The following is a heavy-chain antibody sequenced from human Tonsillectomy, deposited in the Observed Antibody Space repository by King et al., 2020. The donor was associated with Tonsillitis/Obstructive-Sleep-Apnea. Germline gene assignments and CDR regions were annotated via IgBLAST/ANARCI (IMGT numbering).Heavy chain of an antibody. Sequence: VQLVQSGGGLVQPGGSLRLSCAASGFTFNSYWMSWVRQAPGKGLEWVANIKEDGSEKYYVDSVKGRFTISRDNAKNSLYLQMNSLGAEDTDVYYCARDLTPIYDSSRYYDAFDIWGQGTVVTVSS. D-gene: IGHD3-22*01. CDR3: ARDLTPIYDSSRYYDAFDI. J-gene: IGHJ3*02. V-gene: IGHV3-7*01. CDR2: IKEDGSEK. CDR1: GFTFNSYW.